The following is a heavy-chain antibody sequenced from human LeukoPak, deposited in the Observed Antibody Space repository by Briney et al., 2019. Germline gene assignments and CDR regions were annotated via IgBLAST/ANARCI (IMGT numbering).Heavy chain of an antibody. CDR1: GGSFSGYY. V-gene: IGHV4-34*01. D-gene: IGHD6-13*01. J-gene: IGHJ4*02. CDR3: ARVGDQYSSSPLNYFDY. CDR2: INHSGST. Sequence: KPSETLSLTCAVYGGSFSGYYWSWIRQPPGKGLEWIGEINHSGSTNYNPSLKSRVTISVDTSKNQSSLKLSSVTAADTAVYYCARVGDQYSSSPLNYFDYWGQGTLVTVSS.